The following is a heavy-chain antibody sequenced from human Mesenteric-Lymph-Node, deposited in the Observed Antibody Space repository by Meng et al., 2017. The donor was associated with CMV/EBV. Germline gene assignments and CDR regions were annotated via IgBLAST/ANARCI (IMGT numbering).Heavy chain of an antibody. CDR3: ARHQRWLKSEGGFNY. D-gene: IGHD4-23*01. V-gene: IGHV4-34*01. J-gene: IGHJ4*02. CDR1: GGSFSGYY. CDR2: INHSGST. Sequence: QVQLQEWGAGLLKPPATLSLPCAVYGGSFSGYYWSWIRQPPGKGLEWIGEINHSGSTNYNPSLKSRVTISVDTSKNQFSLKLSSVSAADTAVYYCARHQRWLKSEGGFNYWGQGTLVTVSS.